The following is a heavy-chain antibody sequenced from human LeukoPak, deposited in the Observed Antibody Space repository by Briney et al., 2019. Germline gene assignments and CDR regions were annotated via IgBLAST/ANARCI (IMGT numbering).Heavy chain of an antibody. CDR3: ATAAAGYFDY. V-gene: IGHV3-7*01. CDR1: GFTFSSYW. CDR2: IKKDGSEK. Sequence: GGSLRLSCATSGFTFSSYWMSWVRQAPGKGLEWVANIKKDGSEKYYVDSVKGRFTISRDNSKNTLYLQMNSLRAEDTAVYYCATAAAGYFDYWGQGTLVTVSS. D-gene: IGHD6-13*01. J-gene: IGHJ4*02.